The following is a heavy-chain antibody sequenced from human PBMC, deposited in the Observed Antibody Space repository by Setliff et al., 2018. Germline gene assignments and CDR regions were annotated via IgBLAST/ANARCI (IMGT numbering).Heavy chain of an antibody. J-gene: IGHJ4*02. Sequence: ASVKVSCKASGYTFTSYAMHWVRQAPGQRLEWMGWINAGNGNTKYSQKFQGRVTITRDTSASTAYMELSSLRSEDTAVYYCARVGQQLVSGDYWGQGTLVTVSS. CDR3: ARVGQQLVSGDY. CDR1: GYTFTSYA. D-gene: IGHD6-13*01. V-gene: IGHV1-3*01. CDR2: INAGNGNT.